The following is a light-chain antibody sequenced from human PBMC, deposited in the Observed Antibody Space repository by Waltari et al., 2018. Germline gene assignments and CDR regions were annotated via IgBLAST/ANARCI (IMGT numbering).Light chain of an antibody. CDR1: QSVSSN. V-gene: IGKV3-15*01. J-gene: IGKJ1*01. Sequence: EIVMTQSPATLSVSPGERATLPCWASQSVSSNLPWYQQKPGKAPRLLSYGASTRATGIPARFSGSGSGTEFTLTISSLQSEDFAVYYCQQYNNWPPVTFGQGTKVEIK. CDR2: GAS. CDR3: QQYNNWPPVT.